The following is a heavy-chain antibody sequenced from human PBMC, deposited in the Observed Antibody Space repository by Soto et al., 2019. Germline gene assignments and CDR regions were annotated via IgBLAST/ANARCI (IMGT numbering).Heavy chain of an antibody. CDR1: GFSFSDYR. CDR3: ARAGYSNYDFYSLYMNA. J-gene: IGHJ6*03. D-gene: IGHD4-4*01. V-gene: IGHV3-74*01. CDR2: INGDGSMT. Sequence: EVQLVESGGGLVQPGGSLRLSYGASGFSFSDYRMHWVRQAPGKGLVWVARINGDGSMTGYADSVKGRFTVSRDNADNTFFLQLSSLSAEDTAVYYCARAGYSNYDFYSLYMNAWGKGTTVTVSS.